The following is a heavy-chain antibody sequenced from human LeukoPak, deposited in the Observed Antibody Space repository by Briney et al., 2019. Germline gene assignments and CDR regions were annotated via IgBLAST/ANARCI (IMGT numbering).Heavy chain of an antibody. CDR1: EFSVGSNY. J-gene: IGHJ5*02. V-gene: IGHV3-66*01. D-gene: IGHD6-19*01. CDR3: AKSPSGWYVRWFDP. CDR2: IYSGGST. Sequence: QSGGSLRLSCAASEFSVGSNYMTWVRQAPGKGLEWVSLIYSGGSTYYADSVKGRFTISRDNSKNTLYLQMNSLRAEDTAVYYCAKSPSGWYVRWFDPWGQGTLVTVSS.